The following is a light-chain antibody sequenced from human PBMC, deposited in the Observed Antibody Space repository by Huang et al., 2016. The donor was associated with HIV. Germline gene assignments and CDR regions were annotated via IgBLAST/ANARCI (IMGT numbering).Light chain of an antibody. CDR1: QSVTNF. V-gene: IGKV3-11*01. CDR2: DES. CDR3: QQRNDWPPYT. Sequence: VLTQSPATLSLSPGERATLSCRASQSVTNFLAWYQQKPGQPPRLLIYDESTRATGIPPRFSGSGSGTDFTLTISSLEPEDFAVYYCQQRNDWPPYTFGQGTRLEIK. J-gene: IGKJ2*01.